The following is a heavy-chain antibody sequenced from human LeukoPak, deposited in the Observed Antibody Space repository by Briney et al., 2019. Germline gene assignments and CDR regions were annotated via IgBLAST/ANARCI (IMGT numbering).Heavy chain of an antibody. Sequence: PSETLSLTCAVYGGSFSGYYWSWIRQPPGKGLEWIGEINHSGSTNYNPSLKSRVTISVDTSKNQFSLKLSSVTAADTAVYYCATPRTRITIFVVVIYDAFDIWGQGTMVTVSS. J-gene: IGHJ3*02. D-gene: IGHD3-3*01. V-gene: IGHV4-34*01. CDR1: GGSFSGYY. CDR2: INHSGST. CDR3: ATPRTRITIFVVVIYDAFDI.